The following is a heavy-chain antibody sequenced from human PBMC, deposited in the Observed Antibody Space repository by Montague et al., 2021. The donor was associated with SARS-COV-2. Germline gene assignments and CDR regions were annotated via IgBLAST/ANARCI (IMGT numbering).Heavy chain of an antibody. Sequence: PALAKPTQTLTLTCTFSGFSLSTSGMCVSWIRQPPGKALEWLARIDWDDDKYYSTSLKTRLTISKDTPKNQVVLTMTNMDPVDTATYYCARTYYGGRPFDYWGQGTLVTVSS. CDR1: GFSLSTSGMC. J-gene: IGHJ4*02. CDR3: ARTYYGGRPFDY. D-gene: IGHD4-23*01. CDR2: IDWDDDK. V-gene: IGHV2-70*11.